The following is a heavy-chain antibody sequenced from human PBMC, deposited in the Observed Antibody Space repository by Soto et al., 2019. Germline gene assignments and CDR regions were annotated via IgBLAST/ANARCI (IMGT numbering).Heavy chain of an antibody. CDR1: GVTFTYAW. J-gene: IGHJ4*02. V-gene: IGHV3-15*07. Sequence: EVQLVESGGGLVKPGGSLRLSCAASGVTFTYAWMNWVRQAPGKGLEWVARIKSKTDGEPTDYAAPVKGRFTISRDDANTETPLYLQTNSLKADDTAVYYCTSGYGVYDWAGHWGQGTLVTVSA. CDR3: TSGYGVYDWAGH. CDR2: IKSKTDGEPT. D-gene: IGHD5-12*01.